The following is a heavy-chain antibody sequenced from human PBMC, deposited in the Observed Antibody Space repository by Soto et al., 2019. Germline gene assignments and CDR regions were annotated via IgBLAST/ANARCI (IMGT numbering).Heavy chain of an antibody. V-gene: IGHV3-30-3*01. CDR1: GFTFSSYA. J-gene: IGHJ6*02. CDR3: AGQQDYYCGMDV. Sequence: QVQLVESGGGVVQPGRSLRLSCAASGFTFSSYAMHWVRQAPGKGLEWVAVISYDGSNKYYADSVKGRFTISRDNSKNTLYLQMNSLRAEGTAVYYCAGQQDYYCGMDVWGQGTTVTVSS. CDR2: ISYDGSNK. D-gene: IGHD1-1*01.